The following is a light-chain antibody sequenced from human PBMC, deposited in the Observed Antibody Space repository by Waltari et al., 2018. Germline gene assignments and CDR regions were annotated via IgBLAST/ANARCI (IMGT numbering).Light chain of an antibody. V-gene: IGLV2-14*03. CDR2: DVS. CDR3: NSYTSTTTPV. Sequence: QSALTQPASVSGSLGQSITISCTGTSSDIGGYNFVSWYQQHPGLAPNLIIYDVSNRPSGVSDRFSGSKSGNTASLTISGLQAEDAADYYCNSYTSTTTPVFGGGTKVTVL. CDR1: SSDIGGYNF. J-gene: IGLJ3*02.